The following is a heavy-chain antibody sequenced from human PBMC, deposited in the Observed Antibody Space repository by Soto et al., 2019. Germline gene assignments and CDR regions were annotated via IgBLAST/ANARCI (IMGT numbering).Heavy chain of an antibody. V-gene: IGHV4-30-4*01. CDR1: AGYISRGSYY. CDR3: GSYYYYYGMGG. Sequence: TLSGPYTVSAGYISRGSYYLRMISQPPGKGLEWIGYIYYSGSTYYNPSLKSRVTISVDTSKNQFSLKLSSVTAADTAVYYCGSYYYYYGMGGWRQATTVTFSS. J-gene: IGHJ6*02. D-gene: IGHD1-26*01. CDR2: IYYSGST.